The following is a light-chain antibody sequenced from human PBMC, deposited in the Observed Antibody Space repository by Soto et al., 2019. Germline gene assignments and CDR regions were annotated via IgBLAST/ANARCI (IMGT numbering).Light chain of an antibody. CDR2: KAS. J-gene: IGKJ1*01. CDR1: QSISSW. V-gene: IGKV1-5*03. Sequence: DIQMTQSPSTLSASVGDRVTITCRPSQSISSWLAWYQQKPGTAPKLLIYKASSLESGVPSRFSGSGSGTEFTLTISSLQPDDFATYYCQQYNSYSWTFGQGTKVEIK. CDR3: QQYNSYSWT.